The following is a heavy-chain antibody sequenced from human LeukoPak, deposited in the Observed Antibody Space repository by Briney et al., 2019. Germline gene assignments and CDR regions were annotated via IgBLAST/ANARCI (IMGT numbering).Heavy chain of an antibody. J-gene: IGHJ4*02. V-gene: IGHV1-69*13. D-gene: IGHD2-15*01. CDR3: ATASTGYCSGGSCYSSQFDY. CDR1: GGTFSSYA. Sequence: AASVKVSCKASGGTFSSYAISWVRQAPGQGLEWMGGIIPIFGTANYAQKFQGRVTITADESTSTAYMELSSLRSEDTAVYYCATASTGYCSGGSCYSSQFDYWGQGTLVTVSS. CDR2: IIPIFGTA.